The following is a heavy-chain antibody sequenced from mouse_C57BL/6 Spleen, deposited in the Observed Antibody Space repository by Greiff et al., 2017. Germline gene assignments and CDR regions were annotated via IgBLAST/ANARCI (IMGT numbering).Heavy chain of an antibody. D-gene: IGHD5-5*01. CDR3: ATDLPSYAMDY. Sequence: QVQLQQSGPGLVQPSQSLSMTCTVSGFSLTSYGVHWVRQSPGKGLEWLGVIWSGGSTDYNAAFISRLSISKDNSKSQVFFKMNSLQADDTAIYYCATDLPSYAMDYWGQGTSVTVSS. V-gene: IGHV2-2*01. J-gene: IGHJ4*01. CDR1: GFSLTSYG. CDR2: IWSGGST.